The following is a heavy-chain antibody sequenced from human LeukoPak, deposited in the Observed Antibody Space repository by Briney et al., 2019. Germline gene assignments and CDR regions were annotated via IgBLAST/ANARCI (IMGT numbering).Heavy chain of an antibody. D-gene: IGHD6-13*01. CDR2: FDPEDGET. CDR3: ATQQLVRFVLRFQH. V-gene: IGHV1-24*01. Sequence: GASVKVSCKVSGYTLTELSMHWVRQAPGKGREWMGRFDPEDGETIYAQKFQGRVTMTEDTSTNTAYMELSSLRSEDTAVYYCATQQLVRFVLRFQHWGQGTLVTVSS. CDR1: GYTLTELS. J-gene: IGHJ1*01.